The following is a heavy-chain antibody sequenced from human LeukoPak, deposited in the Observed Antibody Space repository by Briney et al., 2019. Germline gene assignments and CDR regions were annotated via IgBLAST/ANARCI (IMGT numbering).Heavy chain of an antibody. V-gene: IGHV3-66*01. Sequence: GGSLRLSCAASGFTVSSNYMSWVRQAPGKGLEWVSVIYSGDSTYYADSVKGRFTISRDNSKNTLYLQMNSLRAEDTAVYYCARGGDSSGYRLYYFDYWGQGTLVTVSS. J-gene: IGHJ4*02. CDR3: ARGGDSSGYRLYYFDY. CDR2: IYSGDST. CDR1: GFTVSSNY. D-gene: IGHD3-22*01.